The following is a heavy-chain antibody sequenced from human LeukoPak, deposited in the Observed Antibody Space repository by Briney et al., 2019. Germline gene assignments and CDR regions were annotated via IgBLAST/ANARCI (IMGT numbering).Heavy chain of an antibody. CDR3: ARDRMSGGGYYGWDAFDI. Sequence: GGSLRLSCAASGFTFSSYAMHWVRQAPGKGLEYVSAISSNGGSTYYANSVKGRFTISRDNSKNTLYLQVGSLRAEDMAVYYCARDRMSGGGYYGWDAFDIWGQGTMVTVSS. CDR1: GFTFSSYA. CDR2: ISSNGGST. J-gene: IGHJ3*02. D-gene: IGHD3-22*01. V-gene: IGHV3-64*01.